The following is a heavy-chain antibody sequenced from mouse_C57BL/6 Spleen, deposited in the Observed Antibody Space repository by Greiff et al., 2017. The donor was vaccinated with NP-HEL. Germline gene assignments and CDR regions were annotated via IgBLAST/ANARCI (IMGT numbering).Heavy chain of an antibody. J-gene: IGHJ1*03. Sequence: EVQLVESGPGLVKPSQSLSLTCSVTGYSITSGYYWNWIRQFPGNKLEWMGYISYDGSNNYNPSLKNRISITRDTSKNQFFLKLNSVTTEDTATYYCARDDYDYDDGWYFDVWGTGTTVTVSS. CDR1: GYSITSGYY. CDR2: ISYDGSN. V-gene: IGHV3-6*01. D-gene: IGHD2-4*01. CDR3: ARDDYDYDDGWYFDV.